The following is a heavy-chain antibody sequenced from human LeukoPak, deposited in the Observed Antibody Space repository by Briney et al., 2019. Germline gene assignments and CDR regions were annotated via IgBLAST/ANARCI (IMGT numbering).Heavy chain of an antibody. CDR2: IIPIFGIA. Sequence: GAWVKVSCTASGGTFSCYAISWVRQAPGQGLEWMGRIIPIFGIANNAQKFQGRVTITADKSTSTAYMELSSLRSEDTAVYYCVRDQDYDSSGPSWFDPWGQGTLVTVSS. CDR3: VRDQDYDSSGPSWFDP. V-gene: IGHV1-69*04. D-gene: IGHD3-22*01. CDR1: GGTFSCYA. J-gene: IGHJ5*02.